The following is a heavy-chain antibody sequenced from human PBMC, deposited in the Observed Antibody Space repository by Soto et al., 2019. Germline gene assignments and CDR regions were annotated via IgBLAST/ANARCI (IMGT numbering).Heavy chain of an antibody. CDR3: ARDCSGGSCYPGMDV. CDR1: GVNFKSYT. J-gene: IGHJ6*02. CDR2: ISSSGYI. Sequence: SLSHSCGASGVNFKSYTINWVRPDPGKRLEWLSSISSSGYIFSTDSVRGRFTISRDNAKNSVYLQINSLRAEDTAVYFCARDCSGGSCYPGMDVCGQGTTGNVSS. D-gene: IGHD2-15*01. V-gene: IGHV3-21*01.